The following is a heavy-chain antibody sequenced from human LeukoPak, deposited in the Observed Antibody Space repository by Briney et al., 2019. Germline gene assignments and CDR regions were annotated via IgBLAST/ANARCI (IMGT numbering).Heavy chain of an antibody. CDR2: INPNSGGT. J-gene: IGHJ6*03. CDR3: ARYNWNYVGYYYMDV. D-gene: IGHD1-7*01. V-gene: IGHV1-2*02. Sequence: ASVKVSCKASGYTFTGYYMHWVQQAPGQGLEWMGWINPNSGGTNYAQKFQGRVTMTRDTSISTAYMELSRLRSDDTAVYYCARYNWNYVGYYYMDVWGKGTTVTVSS. CDR1: GYTFTGYY.